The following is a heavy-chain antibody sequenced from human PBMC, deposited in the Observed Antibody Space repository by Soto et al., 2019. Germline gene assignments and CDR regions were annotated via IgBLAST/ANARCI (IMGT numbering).Heavy chain of an antibody. CDR1: GFIFDSFA. D-gene: IGHD3-10*01. Sequence: EVQLVESGGGLVQPGGSLRLSCAASGFIFDSFALSWVRQAPGKGLEWVSGIGGSGGRTYYADSVKGRFTISRDNSKNTLYVQMSSLSAEDTAIYYCAKDRAFWFGEGGWFDPWGQGTLVTVSS. CDR3: AKDRAFWFGEGGWFDP. CDR2: IGGSGGRT. J-gene: IGHJ5*02. V-gene: IGHV3-23*04.